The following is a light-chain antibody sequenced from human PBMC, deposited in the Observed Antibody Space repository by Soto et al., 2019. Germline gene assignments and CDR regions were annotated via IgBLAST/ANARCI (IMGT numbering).Light chain of an antibody. CDR1: SSNIGTYS. CDR3: AAWDDSLNGVV. CDR2: TNN. Sequence: QSVLTQPPSASGTPGQRVTISCSGSSSNIGTYSVNWYQQLPGAAPKLLIYTNNQRPSGVPDRFSGSKSGTSASLAISGLQSGDEAHYYCAAWDDSLNGVVFGGGTKPTVL. V-gene: IGLV1-44*01. J-gene: IGLJ2*01.